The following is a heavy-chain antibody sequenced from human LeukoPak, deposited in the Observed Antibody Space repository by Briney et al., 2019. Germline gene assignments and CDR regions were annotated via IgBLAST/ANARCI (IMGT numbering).Heavy chain of an antibody. CDR3: AKNPYEYYFDY. CDR2: INPNSGDT. Sequence: ASVKVSCKASGYTLTGYYMHWLRQAPGQGLEWMGWINPNSGDTDYAQKFQGRVTMTRDTSISTAYMELSRLTSDDTAVYYCAKNPYEYYFDYWGQGTLVTVSS. J-gene: IGHJ4*02. D-gene: IGHD5-12*01. V-gene: IGHV1-2*02. CDR1: GYTLTGYY.